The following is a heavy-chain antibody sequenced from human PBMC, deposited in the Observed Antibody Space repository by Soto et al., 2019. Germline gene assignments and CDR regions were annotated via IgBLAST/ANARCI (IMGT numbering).Heavy chain of an antibody. Sequence: ASVKVSCKATGYTFSAYTMNWVLQAPGQSLEWMGWINAGSGNTKYSQNFQGRVSITRDTSASTVYVELTGLTSEDTAVYYCARDTETLGPRANDALDIWGQGTMVTVSS. CDR1: GYTFSAYT. CDR3: ARDTETLGPRANDALDI. V-gene: IGHV1-3*01. J-gene: IGHJ3*02. CDR2: INAGSGNT. D-gene: IGHD3-3*02.